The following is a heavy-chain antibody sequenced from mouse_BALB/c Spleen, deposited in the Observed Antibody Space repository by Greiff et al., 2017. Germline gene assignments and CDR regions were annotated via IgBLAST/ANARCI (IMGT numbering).Heavy chain of an antibody. Sequence: VQLQQSGAELVRPGSSVKISCKASGYAFSSYWMNWVKQRPGQGLEWIGQIYPGDGDTNYNGKFKGKATLTADKSSSTAYMQLSSLTSEDSAVYFCARNYYGGFAYWGQGTLVTVSA. CDR2: IYPGDGDT. J-gene: IGHJ3*01. D-gene: IGHD1-1*01. CDR3: ARNYYGGFAY. CDR1: GYAFSSYW. V-gene: IGHV1-80*01.